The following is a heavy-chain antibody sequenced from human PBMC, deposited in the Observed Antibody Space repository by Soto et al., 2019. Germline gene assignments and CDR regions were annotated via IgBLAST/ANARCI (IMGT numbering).Heavy chain of an antibody. CDR3: ARHHGPTTSENWFDP. Sequence: QVHLVQSGVEVKTPGASVKVSCQASGYTFFTYDISWVRQAPEQGLEWMGWISTYSGDTKYAQKFQGRVTMTTDTSTTTAYLELRSLRSDDTDVYYCARHHGPTTSENWFDPWGQGTLVTVSS. J-gene: IGHJ5*02. CDR2: ISTYSGDT. V-gene: IGHV1-18*01. D-gene: IGHD5-12*01. CDR1: GYTFFTYD.